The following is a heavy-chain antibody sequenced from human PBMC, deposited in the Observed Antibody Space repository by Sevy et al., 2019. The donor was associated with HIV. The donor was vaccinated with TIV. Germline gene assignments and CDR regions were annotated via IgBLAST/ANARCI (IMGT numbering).Heavy chain of an antibody. Sequence: GGSLRLSCAASGFTLSSYAMHWVRQAPGKGLEWVAVISYDGSNKYYADSVKGRFTISRDNSKNTLYLQMNSLRAEDTAVYYCARDGQRDYYDSSGYYYYFDYWGQGTLVTVSS. D-gene: IGHD3-22*01. CDR2: ISYDGSNK. CDR1: GFTLSSYA. J-gene: IGHJ4*02. CDR3: ARDGQRDYYDSSGYYYYFDY. V-gene: IGHV3-30-3*01.